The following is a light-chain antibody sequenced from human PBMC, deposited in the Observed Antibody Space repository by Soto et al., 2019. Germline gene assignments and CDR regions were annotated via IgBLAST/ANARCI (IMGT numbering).Light chain of an antibody. CDR1: HSVSSSS. V-gene: IGKV3-20*01. CDR2: GAS. Sequence: EIVLTQSPGTLSLSPGERATLSCRASHSVSSSSFAWYQQKPGQAPRLLIYGASSRATGIPDRFSGSGSGTDFTLTISRLEPEDFAVYYCQQYGNSPITFGQGTRLEI. J-gene: IGKJ5*01. CDR3: QQYGNSPIT.